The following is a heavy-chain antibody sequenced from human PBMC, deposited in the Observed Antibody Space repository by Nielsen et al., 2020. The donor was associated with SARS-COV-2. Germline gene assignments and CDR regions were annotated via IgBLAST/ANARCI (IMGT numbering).Heavy chain of an antibody. CDR1: GFSFSFDT. CDR2: ISIRGEYI. CDR3: ASPGSDVDY. D-gene: IGHD6-6*01. V-gene: IGHV3-21*01. J-gene: IGHJ4*02. Sequence: GESLKISCAASGFSFSFDTMHWARQAPGKGLEWVSSISIRGEYIYYADSVKGRFTISRDNANNSLYLQMNSLRAEDTAVYYCASPGSDVDYWGQGTLVTVSS.